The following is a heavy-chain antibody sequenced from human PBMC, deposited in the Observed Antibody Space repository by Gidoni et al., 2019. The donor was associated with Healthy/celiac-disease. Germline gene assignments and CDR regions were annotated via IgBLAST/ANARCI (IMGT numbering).Heavy chain of an antibody. CDR2: ISSSGSTI. V-gene: IGHV3-11*01. CDR3: ARSRGYYCGMDV. D-gene: IGHD3-10*01. Sequence: QVQRVESGGGWGKLGGPLRPPWAAPGFTFSDYYMSWIRQAPGKGLEWVSYISSSGSTIYYADSVKGRFTISRDDAKNSLYLQMNILRAEAAAVYCCARSRGYYCGMDVWGQGTTVTVSS. J-gene: IGHJ6*02. CDR1: GFTFSDYY.